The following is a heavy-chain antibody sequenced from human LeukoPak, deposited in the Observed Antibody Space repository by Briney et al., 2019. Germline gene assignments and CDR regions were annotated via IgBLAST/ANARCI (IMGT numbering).Heavy chain of an antibody. J-gene: IGHJ6*04. V-gene: IGHV3-7*01. D-gene: IGHD3-10*02. CDR2: IKPDGSEK. CDR3: AELGITMIGGV. CDR1: GFSFHNYW. Sequence: GGSLRLSCAASGFSFHNYWMSWVRQAPGKGLEWVANIKPDGSEKQFVDSLRGRFTVSRDNAKNSLYLQMNSLRVEDTAVYYCAELGITMIGGVWGKGTTVTISS.